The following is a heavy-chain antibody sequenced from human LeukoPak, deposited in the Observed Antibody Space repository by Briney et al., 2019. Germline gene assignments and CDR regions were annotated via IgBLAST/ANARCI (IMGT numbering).Heavy chain of an antibody. CDR1: GGTFSSYA. D-gene: IGHD3-3*01. Sequence: SVKVSCKASGGTFSSYAISWVRQAPGQGLEWMGGIIPIFGSTNYAEKLQGRVTITADEATSTAYMELSSLRSEDTAVYYCASGEGPIFAVVVYYFDYWGQGTLVTVSS. CDR3: ASGEGPIFAVVVYYFDY. CDR2: IIPIFGST. J-gene: IGHJ4*02. V-gene: IGHV1-69*13.